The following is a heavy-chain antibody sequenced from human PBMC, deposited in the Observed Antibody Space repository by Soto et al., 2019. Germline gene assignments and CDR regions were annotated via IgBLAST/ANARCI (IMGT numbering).Heavy chain of an antibody. D-gene: IGHD3-16*01. J-gene: IGHJ4*02. CDR1: GFTFSSYA. CDR2: ISGSGGST. CDR3: ARERGNYSDY. V-gene: IGHV3-23*01. Sequence: GGSLRLSCAASGFTFSSYAMGWVRQAPGKGLEWVSAISGSGGSTYYADCVKGGFTISRVNYKNRVYLQMDSLKAEDTAEYYCARERGNYSDYWGQGTLVTVSS.